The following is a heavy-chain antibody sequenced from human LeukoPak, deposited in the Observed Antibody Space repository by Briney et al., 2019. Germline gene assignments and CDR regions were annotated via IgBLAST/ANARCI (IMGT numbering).Heavy chain of an antibody. CDR3: ARYDSGGYYYI. D-gene: IGHD3-22*01. J-gene: IGHJ4*02. CDR2: VYYSGST. CDR1: GGSIISGGHY. V-gene: IGHV4-31*03. Sequence: PSETLSLTCTVSGGSIISGGHYWSWLRQHPEKGLEWIGYVYYSGSTYYNPSLKSRVTVSVDTSKSQFSLKLIFVTAANTAVYYCARYDSGGYYYIWGQGIQVTVSS.